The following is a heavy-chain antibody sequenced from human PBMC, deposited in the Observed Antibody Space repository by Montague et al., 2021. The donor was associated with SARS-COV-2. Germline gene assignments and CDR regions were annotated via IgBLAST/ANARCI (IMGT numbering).Heavy chain of an antibody. J-gene: IGHJ6*02. V-gene: IGHV3-48*03. D-gene: IGHD2-21*01. CDR3: ARDRDWDDWCGMDV. CDR1: GFIFSSYE. Sequence: SLRLSCAASGFIFSSYEMNWVRQAPGKGLEWISYISSSGGGSTQHYTDSVKGRFSISRDNAKNSLYLQMNSLRVEDTAIYYCARDRDWDDWCGMDVWGQGNTVTVSS. CDR2: ISSSGGGSTQ.